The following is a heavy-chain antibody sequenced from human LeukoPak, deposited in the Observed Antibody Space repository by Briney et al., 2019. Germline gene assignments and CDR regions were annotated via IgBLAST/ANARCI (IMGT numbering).Heavy chain of an antibody. CDR1: GYTFTSYY. CDR3: AREAGTAMAPFDY. CDR2: INPSGGST. J-gene: IGHJ4*02. Sequence: ASVKVSCKASGYTFTSYYIHWVRQAPGQGLEWMGIINPSGGSTSYAQKFQGRVTMTRNTSTSTVYMELSSLRSEDTAVYYCAREAGTAMAPFDYWGQGTLVTVSS. V-gene: IGHV1-46*01. D-gene: IGHD5-18*01.